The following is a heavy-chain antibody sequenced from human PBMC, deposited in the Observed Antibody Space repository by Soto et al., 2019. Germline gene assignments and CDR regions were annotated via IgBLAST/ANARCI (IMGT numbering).Heavy chain of an antibody. CDR2: IYYSGST. Sequence: SETLSLTCTVSGGSISSSSYYRGWIRQPPGKGLEWIGSIYYSGSTYYNPSLKSRVTISGDTSKNHFSLKLSSVTAADTAVYYCARQGFLEWLLGDAFDIWGQGTMVTVSS. D-gene: IGHD3-3*01. V-gene: IGHV4-39*01. J-gene: IGHJ3*02. CDR1: GGSISSSSYY. CDR3: ARQGFLEWLLGDAFDI.